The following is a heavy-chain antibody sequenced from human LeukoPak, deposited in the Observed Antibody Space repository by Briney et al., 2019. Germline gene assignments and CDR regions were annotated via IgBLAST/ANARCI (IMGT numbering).Heavy chain of an antibody. D-gene: IGHD3-16*01. Sequence: SETLSLTCTVSGGSISSYYWSWIRQPPGKGLEWIGYIYYSGSTNYNPSLKSRDTISVDTSKNQFSLKLSSVTAADTAVYYCARSEGGTHNWFDPWGQGTLVTVSS. CDR3: ARSEGGTHNWFDP. J-gene: IGHJ5*02. CDR2: IYYSGST. V-gene: IGHV4-59*01. CDR1: GGSISSYY.